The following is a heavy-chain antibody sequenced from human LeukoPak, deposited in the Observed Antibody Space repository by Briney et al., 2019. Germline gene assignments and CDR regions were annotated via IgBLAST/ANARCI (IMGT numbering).Heavy chain of an antibody. CDR1: GFTFSSYA. Sequence: PGGSLRLSCAASGFTFSSYAMHWVRQAPGKGLEWVAVLSYDGSNKYYADSVKGRFTISRDNSKNTLYLQMNSLRAEDTAVYYCARTPRGFPYSDLWSGCSKRHADTWGQRALGTASS. V-gene: IGHV3-30-3*01. CDR2: LSYDGSNK. J-gene: IGHJ5*02. CDR3: ARTPRGFPYSDLWSGCSKRHADT. D-gene: IGHD3-3*01.